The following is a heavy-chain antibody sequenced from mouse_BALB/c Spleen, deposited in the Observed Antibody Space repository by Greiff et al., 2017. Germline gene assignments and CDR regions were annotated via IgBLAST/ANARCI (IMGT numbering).Heavy chain of an antibody. CDR1: GFNIKDTY. D-gene: IGHD2-4*01. J-gene: IGHJ3*01. Sequence: EVKLVESGAELVKPGASVKLSCTASGFNIKDTYMHWVKQRPEQGLEWIGRIDPANGNTKYDPKFQGKATITADTSSNTAYLQLSSLTSEDTAVYYCARGYDYDEAWFAYWGQGTLVTVSA. CDR2: IDPANGNT. V-gene: IGHV14-3*02. CDR3: ARGYDYDEAWFAY.